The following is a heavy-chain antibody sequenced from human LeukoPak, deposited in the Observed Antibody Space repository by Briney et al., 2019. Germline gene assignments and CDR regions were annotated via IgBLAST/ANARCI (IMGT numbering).Heavy chain of an antibody. D-gene: IGHD5-12*01. V-gene: IGHV4-38-2*02. CDR1: GYSISSGYY. J-gene: IGHJ4*02. CDR3: ARAFPSGYEYSVWNY. CDR2: IYHSGST. Sequence: SETLSLTCTVYGYSISSGYYWGWIRQPPGKGLEWIGSIYHSGSTYYNPSLKSRVTISVDTSKNQFSLKLSSVTAADTAVYYCARAFPSGYEYSVWNYWGQGTLVTVSA.